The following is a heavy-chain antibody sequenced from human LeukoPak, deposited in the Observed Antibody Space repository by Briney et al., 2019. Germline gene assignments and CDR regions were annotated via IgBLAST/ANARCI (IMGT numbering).Heavy chain of an antibody. D-gene: IGHD3-10*01. CDR3: AIRGTYYYGSGSFKGGSLDY. Sequence: PSETLSLTCAVYGGSFSGYYWSWIRQPPGKGLEWIGEINHSGSTNYNPSLKSRVTISVDTSKNQFSLKLSSVTAADTAVYYCAIRGTYYYGSGSFKGGSLDYWGQGTLVTVSS. CDR2: INHSGST. CDR1: GGSFSGYY. J-gene: IGHJ4*02. V-gene: IGHV4-34*01.